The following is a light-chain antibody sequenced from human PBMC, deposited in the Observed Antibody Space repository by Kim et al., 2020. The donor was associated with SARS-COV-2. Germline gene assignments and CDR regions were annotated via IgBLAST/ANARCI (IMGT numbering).Light chain of an antibody. J-gene: IGLJ2*01. CDR2: NKN. CDR3: NSRDKSGDHVV. Sequence: ALGQTVRITCKGDSLRTYYASWYQQKPGQAPVLVIYNKNNRPSGIPDRFSGSSSGNTASLTVTGAQAVDEADYYSNSRDKSGDHVVFGGGTQLTVL. V-gene: IGLV3-19*01. CDR1: SLRTYY.